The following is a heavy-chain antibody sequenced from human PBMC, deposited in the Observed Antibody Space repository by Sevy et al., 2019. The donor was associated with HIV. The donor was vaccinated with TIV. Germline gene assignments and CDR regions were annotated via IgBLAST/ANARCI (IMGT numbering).Heavy chain of an antibody. CDR1: GLSVSDNY. Sequence: GGSLRVSCAASGLSVSDNYMNWVRQAPGKGLELVSVIYSDGRTYYPDSVKGRFSISRDNSKNTLYLHMKSLRPEDTAVYYCARDRYYDASGYYYYYYGMDVRGQGTTVTVSS. J-gene: IGHJ6*02. V-gene: IGHV3-66*01. CDR2: IYSDGRT. CDR3: ARDRYYDASGYYYYYYGMDV. D-gene: IGHD3-22*01.